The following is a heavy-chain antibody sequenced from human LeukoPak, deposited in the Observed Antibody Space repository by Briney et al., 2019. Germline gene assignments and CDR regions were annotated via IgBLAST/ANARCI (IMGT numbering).Heavy chain of an antibody. J-gene: IGHJ3*02. CDR2: IIPIFGTA. CDR1: GGTFSSYA. Sequence: GSSVKVSCKASGGTFSSYAISWVRQAPGQGLEWMGRIIPIFGTANYAQKFQGRVTITTAESASTAYMELSSLRSEDTAVYYCARDHWEDIRDAVDIWGQGTMVTVSS. D-gene: IGHD1-26*01. V-gene: IGHV1-69*05. CDR3: ARDHWEDIRDAVDI.